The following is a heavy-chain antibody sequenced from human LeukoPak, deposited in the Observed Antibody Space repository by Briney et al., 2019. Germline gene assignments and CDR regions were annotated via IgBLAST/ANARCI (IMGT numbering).Heavy chain of an antibody. J-gene: IGHJ4*02. V-gene: IGHV1-2*02. CDR3: AREGGGSSYYFDY. CDR1: GYTFTGYY. CDR2: INPNSGGT. D-gene: IGHD2-15*01. Sequence: VASVKVSCKASGYTFTGYYMHWVRQAPGQGLEWMGWINPNSGGTNYAQKFQGRVTMTRDTSISTAYMELSRLRPDDTAVYYCAREGGGSSYYFDYWGQGTLVTVSS.